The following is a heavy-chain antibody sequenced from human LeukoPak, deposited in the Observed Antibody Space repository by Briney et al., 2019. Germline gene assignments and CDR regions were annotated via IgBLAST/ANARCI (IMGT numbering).Heavy chain of an antibody. J-gene: IGHJ4*02. CDR1: GGSFSGYY. V-gene: IGHV4-34*01. CDR3: ARDPDSSGYCFDY. D-gene: IGHD3-22*01. Sequence: SETLSLTCAVYGGSFSGYYWSWIRQPPGKGLEWIGEINHSGSTNYNPSLKSRVTISVDTPKNQFSLKLSSVTAADTAVYYCARDPDSSGYCFDYWGQGTLVTVSS. CDR2: INHSGST.